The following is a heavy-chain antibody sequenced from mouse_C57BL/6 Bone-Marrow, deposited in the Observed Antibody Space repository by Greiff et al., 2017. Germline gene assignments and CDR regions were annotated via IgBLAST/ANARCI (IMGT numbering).Heavy chain of an antibody. CDR3: AYYYGSSSYAMDY. CDR1: GFNIKDYY. J-gene: IGHJ4*01. Sequence: EVKLVESGAELVKPGASVKLSCTASGFNIKDYYMHWVKQRTEQGLEWIGRIDPEDGETKYAPKFQGKATITADTSSNTAYLQLSSLTSEDTAVYYCAYYYGSSSYAMDYWGQGTSVTVSS. CDR2: IDPEDGET. D-gene: IGHD1-1*01. V-gene: IGHV14-2*01.